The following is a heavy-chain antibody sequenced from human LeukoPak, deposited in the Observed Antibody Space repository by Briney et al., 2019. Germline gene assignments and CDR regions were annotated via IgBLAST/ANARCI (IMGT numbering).Heavy chain of an antibody. CDR1: GFTFTSYT. D-gene: IGHD2-2*01. Sequence: KPGGSLRLSCAASGFTFTSYTMNWVRQAPGKGLEWVSSITGSSGYISYADSVKGRFTISRANAKNSLYLQMNSLRGEDTAMYYCATTGHCSSSSCAIDYWGQGTLVPVSS. J-gene: IGHJ4*02. CDR2: ITGSSGYI. CDR3: ATTGHCSSSSCAIDY. V-gene: IGHV3-21*01.